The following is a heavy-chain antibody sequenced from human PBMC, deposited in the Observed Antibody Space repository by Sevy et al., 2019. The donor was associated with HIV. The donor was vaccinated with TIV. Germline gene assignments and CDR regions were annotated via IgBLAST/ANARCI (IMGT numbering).Heavy chain of an antibody. CDR1: GFTCSSYS. CDR3: ARSGGDYDPPYYYYYYYMDV. Sequence: GGSLRLSCAASGFTCSSYSMNWVRQAPGKGLEWVSSISSSSSYIYYADSVKGRFTISRDNAKNSLYLQMNSLRAEDTAGYYCARSGGDYDPPYYYYYYYMDVWGKGTTATVSS. V-gene: IGHV3-21*01. D-gene: IGHD4-17*01. J-gene: IGHJ6*03. CDR2: ISSSSSYI.